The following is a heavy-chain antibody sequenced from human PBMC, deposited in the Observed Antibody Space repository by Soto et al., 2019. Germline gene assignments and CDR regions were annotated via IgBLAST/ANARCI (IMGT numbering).Heavy chain of an antibody. CDR3: ARRVALPGNRGYFDL. V-gene: IGHV4-59*08. D-gene: IGHD6-13*01. J-gene: IGHJ2*01. CDR2: IYYRGST. CDR1: DDSISGYY. Sequence: QVQLQESGPGLVKPSETLSLTCTVSDDSISGYYWSWIRQPPGKGLEWIGSIYYRGSTNYNPSLKSRVTISVYSSRNQFSLKLSSVAATDTAIYYCARRVALPGNRGYFDLWGRGTLVTVSS.